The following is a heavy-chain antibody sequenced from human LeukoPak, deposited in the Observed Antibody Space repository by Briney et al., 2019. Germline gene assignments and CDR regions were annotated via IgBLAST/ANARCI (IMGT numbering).Heavy chain of an antibody. J-gene: IGHJ4*02. D-gene: IGHD2-15*01. Sequence: GGSLRLSCAASGLSLSNYWMTWIRQAPGKGLVWVSSLSSNSGYIYYADSVKGRFTIYRDNAKNSLYLQMNSLRAEDTAVYYCARAYCSGGSCYFDYWGQGALVTVSS. CDR2: LSSNSGYI. V-gene: IGHV3-21*04. CDR1: GLSLSNYW. CDR3: ARAYCSGGSCYFDY.